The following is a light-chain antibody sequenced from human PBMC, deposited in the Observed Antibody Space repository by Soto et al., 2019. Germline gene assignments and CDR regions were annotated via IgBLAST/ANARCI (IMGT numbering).Light chain of an antibody. CDR1: SGHSNYA. CDR3: QTWGPGIRV. V-gene: IGLV4-69*01. J-gene: IGLJ3*02. CDR2: VNKDGSL. Sequence: QSVLTQSPSASASLGASVKLTCTLSSGHSNYAIAWHQQQPEKGPRFLMKVNKDGSLLKGDGIPDRFSGSTAGADRFLTISSVHSEDEADYSGQTWGPGIRVFGGGTKLTVL.